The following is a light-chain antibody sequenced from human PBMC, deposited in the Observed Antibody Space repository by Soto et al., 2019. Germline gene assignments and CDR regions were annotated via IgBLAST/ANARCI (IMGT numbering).Light chain of an antibody. CDR2: GTS. J-gene: IGKJ1*01. CDR3: QQYGSWT. CDR1: QTISSSY. V-gene: IGKV3-20*01. Sequence: EIVLTQSPGTLSVSPGERATLSCRASQTISSSYLAWYRQKPGQAPSLLIYGTSNRATGIPDRFSGSGSGTDFTLTISRLEPEDSAIYYCQQYGSWTFGQGTKVEIK.